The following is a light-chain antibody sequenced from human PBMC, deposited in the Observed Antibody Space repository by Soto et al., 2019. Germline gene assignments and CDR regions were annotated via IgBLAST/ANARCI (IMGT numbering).Light chain of an antibody. CDR1: SGSVSTSYY. CDR2: STN. V-gene: IGLV8-61*01. CDR3: VLYMGSGISV. Sequence: QAVVTQEPSFSVSPGRTVTLTCGLSSGSVSTSYYPSWYQQTPGQAPRTLIYSTNTRPSGVPDRFSGSILGNKAALTITGAQADDESDYYCVLYMGSGISVFGGGTQLTVL. J-gene: IGLJ2*01.